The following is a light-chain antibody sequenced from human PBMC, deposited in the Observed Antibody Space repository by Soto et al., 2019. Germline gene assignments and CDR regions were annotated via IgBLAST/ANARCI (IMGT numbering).Light chain of an antibody. Sequence: QAVLTQSPSASASPGASVKLTCTLSSGHSSYAIAWHQQQPEKGPRYLMKLNSDGSHSKGDGIPDRFSGSSSGAERHLTISSLQSEDEADYYCQTWGTGIWVFGGGTKLTVL. CDR2: LNSDGSH. CDR1: SGHSSYA. J-gene: IGLJ3*02. V-gene: IGLV4-69*01. CDR3: QTWGTGIWV.